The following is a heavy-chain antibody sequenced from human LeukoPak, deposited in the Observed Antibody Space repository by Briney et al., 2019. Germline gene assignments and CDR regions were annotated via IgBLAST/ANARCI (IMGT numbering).Heavy chain of an antibody. CDR3: ARALSIAARLWWFDP. D-gene: IGHD6-6*01. J-gene: IGHJ5*02. CDR1: GGTFSSYA. CDR2: IIPIFGTA. V-gene: IGHV1-69*13. Sequence: SVKVSCKASGGTFSSYAISWVRQAPGQGLEWMGGIIPIFGTANCAQKFQGRVTITADESTSTAYMELSSLRSEDTAVYYCARALSIAARLWWFDPWGQGTLVTVSS.